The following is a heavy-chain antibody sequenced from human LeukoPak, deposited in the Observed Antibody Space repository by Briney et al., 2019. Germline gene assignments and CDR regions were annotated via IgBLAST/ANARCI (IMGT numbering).Heavy chain of an antibody. D-gene: IGHD3-3*01. J-gene: IGHJ5*02. CDR1: GYTFTGYY. Sequence: ASVKVSCKASGYTFTGYYMHWVRQAPGQGLEWMGWINPNSGGTNYAQKFQGRVTMTRDTSISTAYMELSSLRSEDTAVYYCARAPYYDFWSGYYSNWFDPWGQGTLVTVSS. CDR2: INPNSGGT. V-gene: IGHV1-2*02. CDR3: ARAPYYDFWSGYYSNWFDP.